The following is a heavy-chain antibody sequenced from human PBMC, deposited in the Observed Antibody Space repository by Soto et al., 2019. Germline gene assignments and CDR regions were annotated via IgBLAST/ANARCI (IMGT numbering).Heavy chain of an antibody. J-gene: IGHJ4*02. CDR2: VSASGTGT. CDR1: GFTFRSYA. V-gene: IGHV3-23*01. Sequence: PGGSLRLSCAASGFTFRSYAMSWARQAPGKGLEWVSAVSASGTGTYYSDSVKGRFTISRDNSKNTLYLQMNSLRAEDTALYYCARDQGASYGLYYFDYWGQGTLVTVSS. CDR3: ARDQGASYGLYYFDY. D-gene: IGHD5-18*01.